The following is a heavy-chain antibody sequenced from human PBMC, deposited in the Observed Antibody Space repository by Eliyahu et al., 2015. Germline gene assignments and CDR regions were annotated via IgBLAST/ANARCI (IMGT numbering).Heavy chain of an antibody. CDR1: GGSFSGYY. J-gene: IGHJ5*02. CDR2: INHSGST. V-gene: IGHV4-34*01. D-gene: IGHD2-15*01. Sequence: QVQLQQWGAGLLKPSETLSLTCAVYGGSFSGYYWSWIRQPPGKGLEWIGEINHSGSTNYNPSLKSRVTISVDTSKNQFSLKLSSVTAADTAVYYCARGRGMGYWWYNWFDPWGQGTLVTVSS. CDR3: ARGRGMGYWWYNWFDP.